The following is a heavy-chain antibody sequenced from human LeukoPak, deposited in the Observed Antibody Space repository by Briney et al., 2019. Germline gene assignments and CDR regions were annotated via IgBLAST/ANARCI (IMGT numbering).Heavy chain of an antibody. CDR2: IKQDGSEK. J-gene: IGHJ4*02. Sequence: AGGSLRLSCAASGFTFSSYWMSWVRQAPGKGLEWVANIKQDGSEKYYVDSVKGRFTISRDNAKNSLYLQMNSLRAEDTAVYYCARGRAAAGTSFSDYWGQGTLVTVSS. D-gene: IGHD6-13*01. V-gene: IGHV3-7*01. CDR3: ARGRAAAGTSFSDY. CDR1: GFTFSSYW.